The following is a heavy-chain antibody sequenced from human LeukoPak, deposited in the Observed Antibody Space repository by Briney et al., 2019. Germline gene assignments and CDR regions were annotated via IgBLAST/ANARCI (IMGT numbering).Heavy chain of an antibody. J-gene: IGHJ3*02. Sequence: GGSLRLSCAASGFTVSSNYMNWVRQAPGKGLEWVSVISSGGNTYFADSVKGRFTISRDSSKNMLYLQMNSLRAEDTAVYYCARDPEYGDIVAFDIWGQGTMDTVSS. CDR2: ISSGGNT. D-gene: IGHD4-17*01. V-gene: IGHV3-66*02. CDR3: ARDPEYGDIVAFDI. CDR1: GFTVSSNY.